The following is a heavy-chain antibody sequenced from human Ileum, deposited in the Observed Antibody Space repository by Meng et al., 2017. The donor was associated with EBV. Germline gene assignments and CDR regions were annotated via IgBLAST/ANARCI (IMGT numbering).Heavy chain of an antibody. J-gene: IGHJ4*02. Sequence: QVQLQESGPGLVKPSGTLSLTCAVSGDSISSNNWWSWVRQPPGKGLEWIGEIYHSGSTNYNPSFKSRVTMSVDKSKNQISLNLSSVTAADTAVYYCARAHPVVYFFDYWGQGALVTVSS. V-gene: IGHV4-4*02. CDR1: GDSISSNNW. D-gene: IGHD4-23*01. CDR2: IYHSGST. CDR3: ARAHPVVYFFDY.